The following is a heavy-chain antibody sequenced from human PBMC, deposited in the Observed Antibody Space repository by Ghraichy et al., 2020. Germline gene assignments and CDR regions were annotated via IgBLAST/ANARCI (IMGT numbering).Heavy chain of an antibody. D-gene: IGHD3-10*01. CDR2: IYYSGST. CDR3: ASVGRTMVRGVILYYFDY. CDR1: GGSISSSSYY. V-gene: IGHV4-39*07. Sequence: SETLSLTCTVSGGSISSSSYYWGWIRQPPGKGLEWIGSIYYSGSTYYNPSLKSRVTISVDTSKNQFSLKLSSVTAADTAVYYCASVGRTMVRGVILYYFDYWGQGTLVTVSS. J-gene: IGHJ4*02.